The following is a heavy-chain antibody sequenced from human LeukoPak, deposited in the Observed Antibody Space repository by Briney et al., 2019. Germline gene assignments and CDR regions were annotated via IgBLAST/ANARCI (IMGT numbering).Heavy chain of an antibody. CDR2: IKENGFEK. J-gene: IGHJ3*02. V-gene: IGHV3-7*05. CDR1: GFTFSSDA. CDR3: VRDRTYSYGIFGPYYDAYDI. Sequence: PGGSLRLSCIGTGFTFSSDAMGWVRQAPGKGMEWVANIKENGFEKNYADSVKGRFTISRGNAMDSLHLQINSLTAEDTAVYYCVRDRTYSYGIFGPYYDAYDIWGHGTMVTVSS. D-gene: IGHD3-3*02.